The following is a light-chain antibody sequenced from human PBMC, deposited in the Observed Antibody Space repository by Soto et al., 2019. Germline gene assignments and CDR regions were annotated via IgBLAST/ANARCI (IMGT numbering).Light chain of an antibody. J-gene: IGLJ1*01. CDR1: SSNIGAGYD. V-gene: IGLV1-40*01. Sequence: QSVVTQPPSVSGAPGQRVTISCTGSSSNIGAGYDVHWYLQLPGTAPKLLIYGNTNRPSGVPDRFSSSKSGSSASLAITGLQAEDEADYYCQSHDSSLHASVFGTGTKLTVL. CDR3: QSHDSSLHASV. CDR2: GNT.